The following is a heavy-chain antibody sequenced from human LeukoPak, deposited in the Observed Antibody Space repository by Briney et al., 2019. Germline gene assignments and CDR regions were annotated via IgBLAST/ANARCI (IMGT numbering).Heavy chain of an antibody. J-gene: IGHJ4*02. CDR3: AKDGRYFDWLLPQTAYYFDY. Sequence: GGSLRLSCAASGFTFSSYGMRWVRQAPGKGLEWGAVIWYDGSNKYYADSVKGRFTISRDNSKNTLYLQMNSLRAEDTAVYYCAKDGRYFDWLLPQTAYYFDYWGQGTLVTVSS. CDR2: IWYDGSNK. D-gene: IGHD3-9*01. V-gene: IGHV3-33*06. CDR1: GFTFSSYG.